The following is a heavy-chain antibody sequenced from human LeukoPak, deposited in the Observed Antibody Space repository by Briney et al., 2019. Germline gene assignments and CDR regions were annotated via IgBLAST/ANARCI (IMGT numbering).Heavy chain of an antibody. J-gene: IGHJ4*02. CDR2: IYYSGST. CDR3: ARLKATTVK. D-gene: IGHD4-17*01. V-gene: IGHV4-61*01. CDR1: GGSISSGSYY. Sequence: SQTLSLTCTVSGGSISSGSYYWSWIRQPPGKGLEWIGYIYYSGSTNYNPSLKSRVTISVDTSKNQFSLKLSSVTAADTAVYYCARLKATTVKWGQGTLVTVSS.